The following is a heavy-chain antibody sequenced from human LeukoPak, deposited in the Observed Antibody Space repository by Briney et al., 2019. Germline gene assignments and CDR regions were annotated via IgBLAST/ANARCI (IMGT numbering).Heavy chain of an antibody. CDR2: ISSNGGST. V-gene: IGHV3-64*01. J-gene: IGHJ4*02. D-gene: IGHD6-13*01. CDR3: AIAYSSSWYYFDY. CDR1: GFTFSSYA. Sequence: GGSLRLSCAASGFTFSSYAMHWVRQAPGKGLEYVLAISSNGGSTYYANSVKGRFTISRDNSKNTLYLQMGSLRAEDMAVYYCAIAYSSSWYYFDYWGQGTLVTVSS.